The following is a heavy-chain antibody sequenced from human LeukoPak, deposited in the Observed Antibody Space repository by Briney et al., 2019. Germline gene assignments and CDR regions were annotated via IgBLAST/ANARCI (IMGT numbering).Heavy chain of an antibody. J-gene: IGHJ4*02. CDR1: GFTFSSYA. V-gene: IGHV3-23*01. CDR2: ISGSGGST. CDR3: AKDEGSMIVVGVFDY. Sequence: GGSLRLSCAASGFTFSSYAMSWVRQAPGKGLEWVSAISGSGGSTYYADSVKGRFTISRDNSKNTLYLQMNSLRAEDTAVYYCAKDEGSMIVVGVFDYWAREPWSPSPQ. D-gene: IGHD3-22*01.